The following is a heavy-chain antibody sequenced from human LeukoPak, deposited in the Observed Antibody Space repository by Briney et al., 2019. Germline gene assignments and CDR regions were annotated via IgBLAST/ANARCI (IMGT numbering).Heavy chain of an antibody. CDR1: GFTFGDYS. V-gene: IGHV3-49*03. CDR3: TRDRIMTDF. CDR2: IRNKASGGTT. J-gene: IGHJ4*02. D-gene: IGHD2-15*01. Sequence: PGGSLRLSCTASGFTFGDYSMTWFRQAPGKGLEWVSFIRNKASGGTTEHAASVRGRFTTSRDDSKSIANLQMNSLKTEDTALYYCTRDRIMTDFWGQGTLVTVSS.